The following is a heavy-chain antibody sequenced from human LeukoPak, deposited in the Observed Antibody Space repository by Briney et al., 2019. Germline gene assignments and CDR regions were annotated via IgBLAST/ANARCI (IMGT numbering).Heavy chain of an antibody. Sequence: GSLRLSCAASGFTFSDYYMSWIRQAPGKGLEWVSYISGSGGIIYYADSVKGRFTISRDNAKNSVYLHMNSLRADDTAVYYCATDVGQLWSPDNWGQGTLVTVSS. CDR1: GFTFSDYY. CDR3: ATDVGQLWSPDN. V-gene: IGHV3-11*01. J-gene: IGHJ4*02. D-gene: IGHD5-18*01. CDR2: ISGSGGII.